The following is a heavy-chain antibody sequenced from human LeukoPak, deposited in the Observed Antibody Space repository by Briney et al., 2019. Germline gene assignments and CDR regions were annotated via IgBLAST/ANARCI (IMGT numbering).Heavy chain of an antibody. J-gene: IGHJ4*02. V-gene: IGHV3-23*01. CDR3: ASGFSSSPYFDY. D-gene: IGHD6-6*01. Sequence: GGSLRLSCAASGFTFSSYAMSWVRQAPGKGLEWVSAISGSGGSTYYADSVKGRFTISRDNAKNSLFLQMNSLRDEDTAVYYCASGFSSSPYFDYWGQGTLVTVSS. CDR2: ISGSGGST. CDR1: GFTFSSYA.